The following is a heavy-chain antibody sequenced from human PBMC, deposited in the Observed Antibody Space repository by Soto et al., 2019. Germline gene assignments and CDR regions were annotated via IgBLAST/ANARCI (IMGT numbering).Heavy chain of an antibody. CDR1: GYSIGSGYY. V-gene: IGHV4-38-2*01. CDR3: ARTFDYYGMDV. J-gene: IGHJ6*02. CDR2: IYHAGSA. Sequence: SETLSLTCAVSGYSIGSGYYWAWIRQSPGKGLEWIGSIYHAGSAYYNPSLNGRVALSMDTSKNHFSLKLTSVTAADTAVYYCARTFDYYGMDVWGQGTTVTVSS.